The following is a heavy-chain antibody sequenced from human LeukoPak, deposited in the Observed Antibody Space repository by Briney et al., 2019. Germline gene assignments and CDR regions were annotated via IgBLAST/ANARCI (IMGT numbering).Heavy chain of an antibody. CDR3: ARDRGTRFYYDSSGYYSPLDY. CDR2: ISAYNGNT. D-gene: IGHD3-22*01. Sequence: ASVKVSCKASGYTFTSYGISWMRQAPGQGLEWMGWISAYNGNTNYAQKLQGRVTMTTDTSTSTAYMELRSLRSDDTAVYYCARDRGTRFYYDSSGYYSPLDYWGQGTLVTVSS. J-gene: IGHJ4*02. V-gene: IGHV1-18*01. CDR1: GYTFTSYG.